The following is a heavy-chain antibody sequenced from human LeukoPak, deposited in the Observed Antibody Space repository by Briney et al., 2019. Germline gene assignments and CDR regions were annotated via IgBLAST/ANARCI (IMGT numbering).Heavy chain of an antibody. CDR2: IWYDGSDK. CDR3: ARDITMVRGVIEGIDY. J-gene: IGHJ4*02. Sequence: GGSLRLSCTASGFTFSSYGMHWVRQAPGKGLEWVAVIWYDGSDKYYGDSVKGRFTISRDNSKNTLYLQMNSLRAEDAAVYYCARDITMVRGVIEGIDYWGQGTLVTVSS. V-gene: IGHV3-33*01. D-gene: IGHD3-10*01. CDR1: GFTFSSYG.